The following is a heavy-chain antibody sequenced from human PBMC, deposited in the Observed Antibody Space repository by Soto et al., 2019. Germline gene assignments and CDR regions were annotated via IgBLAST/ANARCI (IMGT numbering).Heavy chain of an antibody. CDR1: GFTFSSYA. V-gene: IGHV3-23*01. J-gene: IGHJ3*02. Sequence: PGGSLRLSCAASGFTFSSYAMSWVRQAPGKGLEWVSAISGSGGSTYYADSVRGRFTISRDNSKNTLYLQMNSLRAEDTAVYYCAKAPRYCSSTSCSDAFDIWGQGTMVTVSS. CDR3: AKAPRYCSSTSCSDAFDI. CDR2: ISGSGGST. D-gene: IGHD2-2*01.